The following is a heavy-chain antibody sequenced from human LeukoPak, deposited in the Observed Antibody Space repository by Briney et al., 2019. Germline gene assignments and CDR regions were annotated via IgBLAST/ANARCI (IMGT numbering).Heavy chain of an antibody. J-gene: IGHJ4*02. CDR3: AKDLREVHGTFDY. CDR2: ISGSGGST. Sequence: GGSLRLSCAASGFTFSSYAMSWVRQAPGKGLEWVSAISGSGGSTCYADSVKGRFTISRDNSKNTLYLQMNSLRAEDTAVYYCAKDLREVHGTFDYWGQGTLVTVSS. V-gene: IGHV3-23*01. D-gene: IGHD1-1*01. CDR1: GFTFSSYA.